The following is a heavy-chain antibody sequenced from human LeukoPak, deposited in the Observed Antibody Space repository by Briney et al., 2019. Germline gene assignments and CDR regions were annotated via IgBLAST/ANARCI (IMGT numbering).Heavy chain of an antibody. D-gene: IGHD5-24*01. CDR1: GGSFSGYY. CDR2: INHSGST. CDR3: ARGGIKDY. J-gene: IGHJ4*02. V-gene: IGHV4-34*01. Sequence: SETLSLTCAVYGGSFSGYYWSWIRQPPGKGLEWIGEINHSGSTNYRPSLKSRVTISADTSKNQFSLKLSSVTAADTAVYYCARGGIKDYWGQGTLVTVSS.